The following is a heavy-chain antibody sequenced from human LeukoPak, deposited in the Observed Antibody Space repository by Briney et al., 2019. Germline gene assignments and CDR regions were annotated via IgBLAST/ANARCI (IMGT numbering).Heavy chain of an antibody. CDR3: ARFRTWGDKAFDY. D-gene: IGHD2-21*02. Sequence: GGSLRLSCAASGFTFNAFGMNWVRQAPGKGLEWVSCIGTTSGAIYYADSVKGRFTISRDSAKNSLYLQMNSLRAEDTAVYYCARFRTWGDKAFDYWGQGTLVTVSS. V-gene: IGHV3-48*01. CDR2: IGTTSGAI. J-gene: IGHJ4*02. CDR1: GFTFNAFG.